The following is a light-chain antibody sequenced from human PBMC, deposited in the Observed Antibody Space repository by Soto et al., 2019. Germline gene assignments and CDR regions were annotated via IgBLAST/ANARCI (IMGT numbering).Light chain of an antibody. CDR1: SSDVGGYNS. V-gene: IGLV2-14*01. Sequence: QSALTQPASVSGSPGQSITISCTGTSSDVGGYNSVSWYQQHPGKAPKLMISDVTNRPSGVSNRFSGSKSGNTASLTISGLQAEDEADYYCSSYTSTTTLDVVFGGGTKLTVL. CDR3: SSYTSTTTLDVV. J-gene: IGLJ2*01. CDR2: DVT.